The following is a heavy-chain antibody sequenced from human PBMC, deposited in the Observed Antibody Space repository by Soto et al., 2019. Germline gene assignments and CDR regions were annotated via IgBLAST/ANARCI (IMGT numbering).Heavy chain of an antibody. CDR2: IYYSGST. CDR3: ARHGGVFVLSHWFDP. V-gene: IGHV4-39*01. D-gene: IGHD2-8*02. CDR1: GGSISSSSYY. J-gene: IGHJ5*02. Sequence: PSETLSLTCTVSGGSISSSSYYWGWIRQPPGKGLEWIGSIYYSGSTYYNPPLKSRVTISVDTSKNQFSLKLSSVTAADTAVYYCARHGGVFVLSHWFDPWGQGTLVTVSS.